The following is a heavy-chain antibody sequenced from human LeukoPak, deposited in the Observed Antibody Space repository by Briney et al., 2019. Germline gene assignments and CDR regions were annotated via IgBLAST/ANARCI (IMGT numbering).Heavy chain of an antibody. V-gene: IGHV4-59*01. CDR2: IYYSGST. CDR3: ARDTRGGYYDIHWFDP. Sequence: SETLSLTCTVSGGSISGYYWSWIRQPPGKGLEWIGYIYYSGSTNYNPSLKSRVTISVDTSKNQFSLELSSVTAADTAVYYCARDTRGGYYDIHWFDPWGQGTLVTVSS. J-gene: IGHJ5*02. D-gene: IGHD3-9*01. CDR1: GGSISGYY.